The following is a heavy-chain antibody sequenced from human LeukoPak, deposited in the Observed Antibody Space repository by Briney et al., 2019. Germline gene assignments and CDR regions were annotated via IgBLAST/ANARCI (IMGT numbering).Heavy chain of an antibody. V-gene: IGHV4-59*01. CDR2: ISDSGNT. CDR3: ARSKGSGNYFDY. D-gene: IGHD3-10*01. J-gene: IGHJ4*02. Sequence: SETLSLTCTVSGGSITSYYWNWIRQPPGKGPEWVGYISDSGNTNYNPSLKSRVTISIDTSKNQFSLKLTSVTAADTAIYYCARSKGSGNYFDYWGQGTLVTVSS. CDR1: GGSITSYY.